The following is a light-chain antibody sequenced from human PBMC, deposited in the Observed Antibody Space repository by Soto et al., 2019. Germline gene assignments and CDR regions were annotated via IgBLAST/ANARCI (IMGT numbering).Light chain of an antibody. Sequence: QSALTQPASVSGSPGQSITISCTGTSSDLGDFNFVSWYQQHPGKAPKLVIYDVNNRPSGVSNRFSGSKSGNTSSLTISGLQAEDEATYYCSSYTRTIRGIFGGGTKVTVL. J-gene: IGLJ2*01. CDR3: SSYTRTIRGI. CDR1: SSDLGDFNF. CDR2: DVN. V-gene: IGLV2-14*03.